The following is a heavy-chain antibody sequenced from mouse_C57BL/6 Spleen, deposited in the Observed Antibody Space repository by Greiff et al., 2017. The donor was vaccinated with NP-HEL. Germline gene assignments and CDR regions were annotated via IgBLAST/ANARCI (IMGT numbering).Heavy chain of an antibody. D-gene: IGHD4-1*02. CDR3: AGTNWDGGYAMDY. CDR2: IYPRSGNT. Sequence: VQLQQSGAELARPGASVKLSCKASGYTFTSYGISWVKQRTGQGLEWIGEIYPRSGNTYYNEKFKGKATLTADKSSSTAYMELRSLTSEDSAVYFCAGTNWDGGYAMDYWGQGTSVTVSS. J-gene: IGHJ4*01. CDR1: GYTFTSYG. V-gene: IGHV1-81*01.